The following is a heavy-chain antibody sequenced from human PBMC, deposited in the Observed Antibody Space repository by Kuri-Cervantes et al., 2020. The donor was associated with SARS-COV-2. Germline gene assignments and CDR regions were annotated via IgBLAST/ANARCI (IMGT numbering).Heavy chain of an antibody. J-gene: IGHJ4*02. CDR3: AKDGSYGSGSFLDY. CDR1: GFTFSSCK. CDR2: ISSSDSTI. D-gene: IGHD3-10*01. Sequence: GGSLRLSCVASGFTFSSCKMNWVRQAPGKGLDSISDISSSDSTIYYSDSLKGRFTISRDNSKNTLYLQMNSLRAEDTAVYYCAKDGSYGSGSFLDYWGQGTLVTVSS. V-gene: IGHV3-48*03.